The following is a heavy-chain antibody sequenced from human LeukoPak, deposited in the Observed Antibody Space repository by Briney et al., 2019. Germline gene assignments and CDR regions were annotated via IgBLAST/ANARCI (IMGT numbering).Heavy chain of an antibody. CDR2: IYYSGST. V-gene: IGHV4-59*08. CDR3: ASLTYGYFDY. CDR1: GFTFSSYA. Sequence: NTGGSLRLSCAASGFTFSSYAMSWVRQPPGKGLEWIGYIYYSGSTDYNPSLKSRVTISVDTSKNQFSLKLNSVTAADTAVYYCASLTYGYFDYWGQGTLVTVSS. J-gene: IGHJ4*02. D-gene: IGHD2-8*01.